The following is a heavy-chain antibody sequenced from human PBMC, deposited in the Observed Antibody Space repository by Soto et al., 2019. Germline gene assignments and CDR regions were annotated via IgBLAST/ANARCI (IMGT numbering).Heavy chain of an antibody. CDR2: IYHSGST. D-gene: IGHD3-3*01. CDR3: ARDHRLLEWPRWRWFDP. V-gene: IGHV4-4*02. CDR1: GGSISSSNW. Sequence: TSETLSLTCAVSGGSISSSNWWSWVRQPPGKGLEWIGEIYHSGSTNYNPSLKSRVTISVDKSKNQFSLKLSSVTAADTAVYYCARDHRLLEWPRWRWFDPWGQGTLVTVSS. J-gene: IGHJ5*02.